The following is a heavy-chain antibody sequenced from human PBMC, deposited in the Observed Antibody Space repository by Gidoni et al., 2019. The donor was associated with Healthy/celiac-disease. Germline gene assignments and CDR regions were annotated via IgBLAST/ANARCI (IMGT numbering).Heavy chain of an antibody. CDR3: ASDLYYDSSGYEWGFDY. V-gene: IGHV3-30-3*01. CDR1: GFTFSSYD. CDR2: ISYDGSNK. Sequence: QVQLVESGGGVVQPGRSLGLSCAASGFTFSSYDMHWVRQAPGKGLEWVAVISYDGSNKYYADSVKGRFTISRDNSKNTLYLQMNSLRAEDTAVYYCASDLYYDSSGYEWGFDYWGQGTLVTVSS. D-gene: IGHD3-22*01. J-gene: IGHJ4*02.